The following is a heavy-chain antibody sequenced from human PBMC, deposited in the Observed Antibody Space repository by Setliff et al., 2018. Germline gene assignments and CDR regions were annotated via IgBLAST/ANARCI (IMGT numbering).Heavy chain of an antibody. CDR3: AGGQPLVRKYYYYMDV. V-gene: IGHV1-18*01. CDR2: ISPYNGNT. CDR1: GYTFKTYG. J-gene: IGHJ6*03. Sequence: GASVKVSCKASGYTFKTYGFTWVRQAPGQGLEWMGWISPYNGNTNSAQKFQGRVTRTTDDSTSTADMELSSLGSEDTAVYYWAGGQPLVRKYYYYMDVWGKGTTVTVSS. D-gene: IGHD3-10*01.